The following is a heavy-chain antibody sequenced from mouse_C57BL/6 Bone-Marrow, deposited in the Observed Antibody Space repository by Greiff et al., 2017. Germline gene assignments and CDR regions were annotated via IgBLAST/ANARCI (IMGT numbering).Heavy chain of an antibody. J-gene: IGHJ3*01. V-gene: IGHV7-3*01. CDR2: IRNKANGYTT. CDR3: ARSGPAWFAY. Sequence: EVKLLESGGGLVQPGGSLSLSCAASGFTFTDYYMSWVRQPPGKALEWLGFIRNKANGYTTEYSASVKGRFTISRDNSQSILYLQMKALRAEDSATYDCARSGPAWFAYWGQGTLVTVSA. CDR1: GFTFTDYY.